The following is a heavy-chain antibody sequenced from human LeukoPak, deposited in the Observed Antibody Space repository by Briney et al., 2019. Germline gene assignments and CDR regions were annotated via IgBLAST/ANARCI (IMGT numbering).Heavy chain of an antibody. J-gene: IGHJ4*02. CDR2: ISSSGSTI. V-gene: IGHV3-48*03. D-gene: IGHD3-22*01. CDR1: GFTFSSYE. Sequence: GGSLRLSCAASGFTFSSYEMNWVRQAPGKGLEWVSYISSSGSTIYYADSVKGRFTISRDNAKNSLYLQMNSLRAEDTAVYYCARDGNYYDSSGYYYINYFDYWGQGTLVTVSS. CDR3: ARDGNYYDSSGYYYINYFDY.